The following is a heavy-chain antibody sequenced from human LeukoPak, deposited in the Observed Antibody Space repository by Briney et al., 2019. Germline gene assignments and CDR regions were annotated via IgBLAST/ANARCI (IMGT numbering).Heavy chain of an antibody. CDR2: ISYDGSNK. V-gene: IGHV3-30-3*01. CDR1: GFTFSSYA. J-gene: IGHJ5*02. D-gene: IGHD3-9*01. CDR3: ARAPGGGRYFDWLSGNH. Sequence: GGSLRLSCAASGFTFSSYAMHWVRQAPGKGLEWVAVISYDGSNKYYADSVKGRFTISRDNSKNTLYLQMNSLRAEDTAVYYCARAPGGGRYFDWLSGNHWGQGTLVTVSS.